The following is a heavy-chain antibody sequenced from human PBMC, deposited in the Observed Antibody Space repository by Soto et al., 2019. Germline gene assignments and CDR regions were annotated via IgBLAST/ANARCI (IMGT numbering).Heavy chain of an antibody. J-gene: IGHJ4*02. D-gene: IGHD3-3*01. CDR2: ISGSGGST. CDR3: AKKILEGWSYFDY. CDR1: GFTFSSDA. Sequence: GGSLRLSCADSGFTFSSDAMSWVRQAPGKGLEWVSAISGSGGSTYYADSVKGRFTISRDNSKNTLYLQMNSLRAEDTAVYYCAKKILEGWSYFDYWGQGTLVTVSS. V-gene: IGHV3-23*01.